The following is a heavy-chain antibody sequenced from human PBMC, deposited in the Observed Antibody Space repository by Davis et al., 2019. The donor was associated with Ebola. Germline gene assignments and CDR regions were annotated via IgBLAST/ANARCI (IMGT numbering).Heavy chain of an antibody. CDR3: ARASPIAAAGTFDP. V-gene: IGHV1-18*01. D-gene: IGHD6-13*01. J-gene: IGHJ5*02. CDR2: ISTYNGNT. Sequence: ASAQVSCKASAYTFTSYGISWLRQAPGQGLQWMGWISTYNGNTNYAQKLQGRVTMTTDTSTSTAYMELRSLRSDDTAVYYCARASPIAAAGTFDPWGQGTLVTVSS. CDR1: AYTFTSYG.